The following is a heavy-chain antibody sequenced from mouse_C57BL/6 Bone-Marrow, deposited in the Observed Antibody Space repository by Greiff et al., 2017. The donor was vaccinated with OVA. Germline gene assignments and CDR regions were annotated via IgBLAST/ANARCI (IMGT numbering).Heavy chain of an antibody. D-gene: IGHD2-4*01. CDR1: GFNIKDDY. CDR2: IDPENGDT. Sequence: EVKLQESGAELVRPGASVKLSCTASGFNIKDDYMHWVKQRPEQGLEWIGWIDPENGDTEYASKFQGKATITADTSSNTAYLQLSSLTSEDTAVYYCTKGLRCYFDYWGQGTTLTVSS. CDR3: TKGLRCYFDY. V-gene: IGHV14-4*01. J-gene: IGHJ2*01.